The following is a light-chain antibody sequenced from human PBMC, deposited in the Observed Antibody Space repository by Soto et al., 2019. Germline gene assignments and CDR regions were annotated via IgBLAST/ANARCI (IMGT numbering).Light chain of an antibody. J-gene: IGKJ3*01. CDR3: KQATSYPFP. CDR1: QGISDW. V-gene: IGKV1-12*01. CDR2: ATS. Sequence: DIQMTQSPSSVSASVGDRVTITCRASQGISDWLAWYQQKPGKAPKLLIYATSGLQSGIPSRFSGCGAGTDFTIAIRRLQPEDFVPLYWKQATSYPFPFGPGTKVDIK.